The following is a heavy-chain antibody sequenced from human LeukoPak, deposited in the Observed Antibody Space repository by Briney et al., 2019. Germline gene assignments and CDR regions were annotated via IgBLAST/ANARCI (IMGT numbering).Heavy chain of an antibody. D-gene: IGHD1-14*01. CDR1: GYTFINFA. CDR2: INTNTGNP. J-gene: IGHJ4*02. V-gene: IGHV7-4-1*02. Sequence: ASVKVSCKDSGYTFINFAINWGRQAPGQRPEWMGWINTNTGNPTYAQGFTGRFVFSLDTSVSTAYLQISSLKAEDTAVYYCATESDYWGQGTLVTVSS. CDR3: ATESDY.